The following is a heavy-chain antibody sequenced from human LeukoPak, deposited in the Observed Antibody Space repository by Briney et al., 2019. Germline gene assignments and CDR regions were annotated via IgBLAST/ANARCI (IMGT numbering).Heavy chain of an antibody. CDR2: IDYDGGSG. CDR1: GFTLSSYE. D-gene: IGHD6-19*01. Sequence: GGSLRLSCTVSGFTLSSYEMSWIRQAPGKGLEWVSSIDYDGGSGHYADSVKGRFTISRDSSNNTLFLHLNSLRGEDTAVYYCTRNSGWYGLSWGQGTLVTVSS. CDR3: TRNSGWYGLS. J-gene: IGHJ1*01. V-gene: IGHV3-23*01.